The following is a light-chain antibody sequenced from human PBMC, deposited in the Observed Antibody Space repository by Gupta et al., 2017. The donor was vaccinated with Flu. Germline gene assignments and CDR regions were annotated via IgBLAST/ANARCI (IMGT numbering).Light chain of an antibody. V-gene: IGLV3-19*01. Sequence: SELTQDPAGSVALGQTVRITCQGDSLRSYYASWYQQKPGHAPVLVIYGKNNRPSGIPDRFSGSSSGNTASLTITGAQAEDEADYYCHSRDSSGNHLVFGGGTKLTVL. CDR3: HSRDSSGNHLV. J-gene: IGLJ2*01. CDR1: SLRSYY. CDR2: GKN.